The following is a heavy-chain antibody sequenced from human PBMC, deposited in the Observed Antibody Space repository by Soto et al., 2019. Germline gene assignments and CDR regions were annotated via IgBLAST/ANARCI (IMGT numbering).Heavy chain of an antibody. CDR2: INAGNGNT. J-gene: IGHJ4*02. CDR3: ATPIVAFY. D-gene: IGHD5-12*01. Sequence: GASVKVSCKASGYTFTSYAIHWVRQAPGQRLEWMGWINAGNGNTKYSQKFQGRVIITRDTSAGTAYMELRSLRSEDTAVYYCATPIVAFYWGQGTLVTVSP. CDR1: GYTFTSYA. V-gene: IGHV1-3*01.